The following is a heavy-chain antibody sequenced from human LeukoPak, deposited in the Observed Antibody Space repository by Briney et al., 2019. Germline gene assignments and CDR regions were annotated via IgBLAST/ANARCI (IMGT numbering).Heavy chain of an antibody. D-gene: IGHD3-9*01. V-gene: IGHV3-53*01. CDR3: ARDAGYFYFDY. CDR2: IYSGGST. Sequence: GGSLRLSCAASGFTVSSNSMSWVRQAPGKGLEWVSIIYSGGSTYYADSVKGRFTISRDNSKNTLYLQMNSLRAEDTAVHYCARDAGYFYFDYWGQGTLVTVSS. J-gene: IGHJ4*02. CDR1: GFTVSSNS.